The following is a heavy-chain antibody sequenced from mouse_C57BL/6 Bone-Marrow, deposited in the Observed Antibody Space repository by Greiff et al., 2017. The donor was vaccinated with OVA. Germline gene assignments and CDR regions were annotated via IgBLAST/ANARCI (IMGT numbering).Heavy chain of an antibody. CDR1: GYAFSSSW. CDR3: ASGTYGSSYVGAY. V-gene: IGHV1-82*01. Sequence: VQLQQSGPELVKPGASVKISCKASGYAFSSSWMNWVKQRPGKGLEWIGRIYPGDGDTNYNGKFKGKATLTAAKSSSTAYMQLSGLTSEDSAVYVCASGTYGSSYVGAYWGQGTLVTVSA. J-gene: IGHJ3*01. CDR2: IYPGDGDT. D-gene: IGHD1-1*01.